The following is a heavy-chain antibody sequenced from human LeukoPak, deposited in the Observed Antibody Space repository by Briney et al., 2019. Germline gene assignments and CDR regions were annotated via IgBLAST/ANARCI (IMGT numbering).Heavy chain of an antibody. V-gene: IGHV4-39*01. Sequence: TPSETLSLTCTVSGGSISSGSYYWSWIRQPAGKGLEWIGSIYYSGSTYYNPSLKSRVTISVDTSKNQFSLKLSSVTAADTAVYYCARHLRSYDASHYYYYYMDVWAKGPRSPSP. CDR2: IYYSGST. CDR3: ARHLRSYDASHYYYYYMDV. J-gene: IGHJ6*03. CDR1: GGSISSGSYY. D-gene: IGHD1-26*01.